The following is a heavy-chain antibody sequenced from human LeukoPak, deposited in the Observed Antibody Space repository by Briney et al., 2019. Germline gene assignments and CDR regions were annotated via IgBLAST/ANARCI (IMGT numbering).Heavy chain of an antibody. CDR2: IWYDGSNE. CDR3: AKESEAFDI. Sequence: PGRSLRLSCAASGFTFGSYAMHWVRQAPGKGLEWVAVIWYDGSNEYYADSVKGRFTISRDNSKNTLYLQMNSVRAEDTAVYYCAKESEAFDIWGQGTMVTVSS. V-gene: IGHV3-33*06. CDR1: GFTFGSYA. J-gene: IGHJ3*02.